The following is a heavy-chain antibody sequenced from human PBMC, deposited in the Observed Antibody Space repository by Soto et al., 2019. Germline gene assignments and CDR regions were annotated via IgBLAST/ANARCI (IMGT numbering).Heavy chain of an antibody. CDR3: ARDRYCDSTTCYELGGLEY. D-gene: IGHD2-2*01. CDR1: GFTFDSYT. J-gene: IGHJ4*02. CDR2: IKNNGGST. V-gene: IGHV3-64*01. Sequence: EVQLVESGGGLVQPGGSLRLSCAASGFTFDSYTMHWVRQAPGKGLEFVSAIKNNGGSTYYANSVKGRFTISRDNSKNTLFLQMCSLRAEDMAVYYYARDRYCDSTTCYELGGLEYWGQGTLVTVSS.